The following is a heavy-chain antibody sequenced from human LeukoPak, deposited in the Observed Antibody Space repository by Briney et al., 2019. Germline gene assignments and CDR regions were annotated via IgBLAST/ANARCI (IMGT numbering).Heavy chain of an antibody. CDR3: AKDSSYCSGGSCYSDYYYMDF. CDR2: INWNGGST. CDR1: GFTFDDYG. V-gene: IGHV3-20*04. J-gene: IGHJ6*03. Sequence: GGSLRLSCAASGFTFDDYGMSWVRQAPGKGLEWVSGINWNGGSTGYADSVKGRFTISRDNAKNSLYLQMDSLRAEDTALYYCAKDSSYCSGGSCYSDYYYMDFWGKGTTVTISS. D-gene: IGHD2-15*01.